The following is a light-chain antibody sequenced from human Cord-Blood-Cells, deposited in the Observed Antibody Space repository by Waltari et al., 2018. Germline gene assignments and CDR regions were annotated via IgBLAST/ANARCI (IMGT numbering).Light chain of an antibody. Sequence: QSVLTQPPSASGTPGQRVTISCSGSSSTIGSNYVYWYQQLPGTAPKLLIYRNNQRPSGVPGRFSGSKSGTSASLAISGLRSEDEADYYCAAWDDSLSGWVFGGGTKLTVL. V-gene: IGLV1-47*01. J-gene: IGLJ3*02. CDR2: RNN. CDR1: SSTIGSNY. CDR3: AAWDDSLSGWV.